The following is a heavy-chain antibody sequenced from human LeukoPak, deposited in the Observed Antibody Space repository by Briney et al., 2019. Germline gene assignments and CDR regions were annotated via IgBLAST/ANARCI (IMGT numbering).Heavy chain of an antibody. CDR1: GFTFSSYS. D-gene: IGHD1-7*01. CDR2: ISSSSSYI. V-gene: IGHV3-21*01. CDR3: ARDSNWNYVGVYNWFDP. Sequence: GGSLRLSCAASGFTFSSYSMNWARQAPGKGLEWVSSISSSSSYIYYADSVKGRFTISRDNAKNSLYLQMNSLRAEDTAVYYCARDSNWNYVGVYNWFDPWGQGTLVTVSS. J-gene: IGHJ5*02.